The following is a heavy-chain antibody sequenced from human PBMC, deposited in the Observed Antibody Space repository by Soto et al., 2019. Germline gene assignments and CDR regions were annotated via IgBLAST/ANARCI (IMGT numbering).Heavy chain of an antibody. CDR1: GFTFSNAW. D-gene: IGHD3-22*01. J-gene: IGHJ3*02. CDR3: TTFPTYYYDSSGYSPVDAFDI. V-gene: IGHV3-15*07. CDR2: IKSKTDGGTT. Sequence: GGSLRLSCAASGFTFSNAWMNWVRQAPGKGLEWVGRIKSKTDGGTTDYAAPGKGRFTISRDDSKNTLYLQMNSLKTEDTAVYYCTTFPTYYYDSSGYSPVDAFDIWGQGTMVTVSS.